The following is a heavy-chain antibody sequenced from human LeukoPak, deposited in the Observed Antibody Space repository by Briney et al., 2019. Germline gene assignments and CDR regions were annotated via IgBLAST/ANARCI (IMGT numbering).Heavy chain of an antibody. V-gene: IGHV4-59*01. Sequence: SETLSLTCTVSGGSISSYYWSWIRPPPGKGLEWIGYIYYSGSTNYNPSLKSRVTISVDTSKNQFSLKLSSVTAADTAVYYCASSWRPYYFDYWGQGTPVTVSS. CDR3: ASSWRPYYFDY. CDR2: IYYSGST. CDR1: GGSISSYY. J-gene: IGHJ4*02.